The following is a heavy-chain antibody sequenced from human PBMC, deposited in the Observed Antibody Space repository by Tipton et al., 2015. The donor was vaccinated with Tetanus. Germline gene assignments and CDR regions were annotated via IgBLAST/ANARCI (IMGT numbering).Heavy chain of an antibody. J-gene: IGHJ4*02. D-gene: IGHD3-10*01. CDR1: GGSFSGYY. CDR3: ARHVESMVRGVIPGWVDY. Sequence: TLSLTCAVYGGSFSGYYWSWIRQPPGKGLEWIGEINHSGSTNYNPSLKSRVTISVDTSKNQFSLKLSSVTAADTAVYYCARHVESMVRGVIPGWVDYWGQGTLVTVSS. V-gene: IGHV4-34*01. CDR2: INHSGST.